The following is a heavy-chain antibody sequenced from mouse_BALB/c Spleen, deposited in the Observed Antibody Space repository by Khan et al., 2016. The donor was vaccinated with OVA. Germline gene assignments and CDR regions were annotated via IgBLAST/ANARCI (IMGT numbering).Heavy chain of an antibody. Sequence: EVQLVESGPGLVKPSQSLSLTCTVTGYSITSEFAWNWIRQFPGNKLEWMSYIRYSGNTRYNPSLKSLISITRDTSRNQFFLQLNSVTTEDTATYYCARKDYYDYDPFPYWGQGTLVTVSA. CDR3: ARKDYYDYDPFPY. V-gene: IGHV3-2*02. CDR1: GYSITSEFA. CDR2: IRYSGNT. D-gene: IGHD2-4*01. J-gene: IGHJ3*01.